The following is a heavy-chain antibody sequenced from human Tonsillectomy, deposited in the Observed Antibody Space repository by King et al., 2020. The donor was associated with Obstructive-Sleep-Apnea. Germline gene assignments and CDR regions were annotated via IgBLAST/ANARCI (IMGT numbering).Heavy chain of an antibody. CDR3: ARESTITDYYYGMDV. CDR2: ISYDGSNK. Sequence: VQLVESGGGVVQPGRSLRLSCAASGFTLSNNAMHWVRQAPGKGLEWVAVISYDGSNKYYAHSVKGRFTISRDISKNTLNLQMHSLRAEDTAVYYCARESTITDYYYGMDVWGQGTTVTVPS. D-gene: IGHD1-14*01. J-gene: IGHJ6*02. CDR1: GFTLSNNA. V-gene: IGHV3-30*04.